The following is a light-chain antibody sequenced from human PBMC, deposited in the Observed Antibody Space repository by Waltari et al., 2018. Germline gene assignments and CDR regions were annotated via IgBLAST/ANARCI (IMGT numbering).Light chain of an antibody. V-gene: IGKV3-11*01. CDR2: DAS. CDR1: QSVGDF. Sequence: EIALTQSPVTLSLSPGEGATLSCKNSQSVGDFLAWYQQRPGQAPRLLIYDASLRAAGIPARFSGSGSGTDFTLTISSLESEDSAVYFCQQRNSWPLTFGPGTTV. J-gene: IGKJ3*01. CDR3: QQRNSWPLT.